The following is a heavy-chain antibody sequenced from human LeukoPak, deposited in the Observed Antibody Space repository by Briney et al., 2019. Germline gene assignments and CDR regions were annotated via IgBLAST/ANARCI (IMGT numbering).Heavy chain of an antibody. CDR2: IGTSSTTI. D-gene: IGHD3-3*01. J-gene: IGHJ6*03. CDR1: GFTFSSYT. Sequence: PGGSLRLSCAASGFTFSSYTMNWVRQPPGKGLEWVSNIGTSSTTIYYADSVKGRFTISRDNAKNSLYLQMNSLRAEDTAVYYCAKSALYDFWSGYYRGTDYYYYYYMDVWGKGATVTVSS. CDR3: AKSALYDFWSGYYRGTDYYYYYYMDV. V-gene: IGHV3-48*01.